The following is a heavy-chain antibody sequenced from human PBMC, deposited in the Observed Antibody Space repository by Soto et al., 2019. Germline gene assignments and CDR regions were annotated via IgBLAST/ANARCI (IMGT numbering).Heavy chain of an antibody. J-gene: IGHJ4*02. CDR3: VKEHGASFSDY. Sequence: EVQLLESGGGLVQPGGSLRLSCAASGFTFSTYAMSWVRQAPGKGLDWISAIINTGVRTYYADSLKGRFTISRDNSQNTVYLQMNSLRAEYTAVYYCVKEHGASFSDYWGQGTLVTVSS. CDR2: IINTGVRT. CDR1: GFTFSTYA. D-gene: IGHD4-17*01. V-gene: IGHV3-23*01.